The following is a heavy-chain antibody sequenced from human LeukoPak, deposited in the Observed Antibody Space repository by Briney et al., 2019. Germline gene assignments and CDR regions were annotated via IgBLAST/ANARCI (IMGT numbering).Heavy chain of an antibody. Sequence: PSETLSLTXAVYGGSFSGYYWSWIRQPPGKGLEWIGYIYYSGSTNYNPSLKSRVTISVDTSKNQFSLKLSSVTAADTAVYYCARGEYSSSSFLFDYWGQGTLVTVSS. D-gene: IGHD6-6*01. J-gene: IGHJ4*02. CDR3: ARGEYSSSSFLFDY. CDR1: GGSFSGYY. CDR2: IYYSGST. V-gene: IGHV4-59*01.